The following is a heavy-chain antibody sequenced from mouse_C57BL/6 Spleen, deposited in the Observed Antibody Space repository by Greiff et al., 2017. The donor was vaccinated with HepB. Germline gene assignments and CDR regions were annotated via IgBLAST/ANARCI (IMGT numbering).Heavy chain of an antibody. CDR2: ISNGGGST. CDR1: GFTFSDYY. CDR3: ARRYGSRDYAMDY. V-gene: IGHV5-12*01. J-gene: IGHJ4*01. Sequence: DVKLVESGGGLVQPGGSLKLSCAASGFTFSDYYMYWVRQTPEKRLEWVAYISNGGGSTYYPDTVKGRFTISRDNAKNTLYLQMSRLKSEDTAMYDCARRYGSRDYAMDYWGQGTSGTVSS. D-gene: IGHD1-1*01.